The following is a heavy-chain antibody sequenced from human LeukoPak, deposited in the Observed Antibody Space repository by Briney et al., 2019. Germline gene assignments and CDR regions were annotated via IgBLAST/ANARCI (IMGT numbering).Heavy chain of an antibody. CDR3: AGANPCSGGSCASDY. CDR1: GYTFTSYG. D-gene: IGHD2-15*01. CDR2: ISAYNGNT. J-gene: IGHJ4*02. V-gene: IGHV1-18*01. Sequence: ASVKVSCKASGYTFTSYGISWVRQAPGQGLEWMGWISAYNGNTNYAQKLQGRVTMTTDTSTSTAYMELRSLRSDDAAVYYCAGANPCSGGSCASDYWGQGTLVTVSS.